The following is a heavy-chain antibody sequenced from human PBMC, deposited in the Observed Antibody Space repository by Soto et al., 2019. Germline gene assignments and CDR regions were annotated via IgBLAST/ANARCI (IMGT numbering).Heavy chain of an antibody. Sequence: QVQLVESGGGVVQPGRSLRLSCAASGFTFSSYGMHWVRQAPGKGLEWVAVISYDGSNKYYADSVKGRFTISGDNSKNTLYLQMNSLRAEDTAVYYCAKDAPGYYYYYYYMDVWGKGTTVTVSS. V-gene: IGHV3-30*18. CDR2: ISYDGSNK. CDR3: AKDAPGYYYYYYYMDV. CDR1: GFTFSSYG. J-gene: IGHJ6*03.